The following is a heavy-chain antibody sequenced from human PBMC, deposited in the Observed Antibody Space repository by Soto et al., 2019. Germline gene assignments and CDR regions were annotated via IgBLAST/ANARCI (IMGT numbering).Heavy chain of an antibody. CDR2: IIPIFGTA. J-gene: IGHJ6*02. V-gene: IGHV1-69*06. Sequence: SVKVSCKASGGTFSSYAISWLRQAPGQGLEWMGGIIPIFGTANYAQKFQGRVTITADKSTSTAYMELSSLRSEDTAVYYCARSTRGYSYGYSPYGMDVWGQGTTVTVSS. CDR3: ARSTRGYSYGYSPYGMDV. CDR1: GGTFSSYA. D-gene: IGHD5-18*01.